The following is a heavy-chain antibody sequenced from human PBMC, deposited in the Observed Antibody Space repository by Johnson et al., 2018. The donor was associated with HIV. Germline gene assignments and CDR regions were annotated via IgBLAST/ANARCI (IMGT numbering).Heavy chain of an antibody. CDR1: GFTFSTYG. D-gene: IGHD3-22*01. CDR3: AREGKPQDVDSSVYYIGAFDI. Sequence: VQLVESGGGVVQPGRSLRLSCAASGFTFSTYGIHWVRQAPGKGLEWVSSIWYDCSTKRYTDSVKGRFTISRDNSENTLYLEMNSLRAEDTAVFYCAREGKPQDVDSSVYYIGAFDIWGQGTMVTVSS. CDR2: IWYDCSTK. V-gene: IGHV3-33*01. J-gene: IGHJ3*02.